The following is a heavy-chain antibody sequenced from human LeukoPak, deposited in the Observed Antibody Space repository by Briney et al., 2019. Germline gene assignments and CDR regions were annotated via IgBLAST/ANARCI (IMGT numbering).Heavy chain of an antibody. Sequence: GGSLRLSCAASGFTFSNYAMSWVRQAPGKGLEWVSATSGSGDSTYYADSVKGRFTISRDNSKNTLFLQMNSLRAEDTAVYYCAKMRPRYCSGGSCDVDWFDPWGQGTLVTVSS. V-gene: IGHV3-23*01. CDR2: TSGSGDST. CDR1: GFTFSNYA. CDR3: AKMRPRYCSGGSCDVDWFDP. D-gene: IGHD2-15*01. J-gene: IGHJ5*02.